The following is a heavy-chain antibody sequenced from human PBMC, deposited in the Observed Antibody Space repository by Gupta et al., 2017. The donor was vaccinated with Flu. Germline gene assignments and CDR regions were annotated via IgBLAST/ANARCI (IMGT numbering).Heavy chain of an antibody. D-gene: IGHD3-3*01. Sequence: SDYYMDWIRQGQGKGQEWMSYISLSGSTIYIAYAEKVRFTISRDNAKNSLSLQMNRLRAEDRAVYYCASDGSWTYAAYFDSWGQGTLVTVSS. CDR2: ISLSGSTI. V-gene: IGHV3-11*01. CDR3: ASDGSWTYAAYFDS. J-gene: IGHJ4*02. CDR1: SDYY.